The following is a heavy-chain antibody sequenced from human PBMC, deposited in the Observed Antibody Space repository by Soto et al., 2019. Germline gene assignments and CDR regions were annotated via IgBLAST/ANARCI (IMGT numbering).Heavy chain of an antibody. CDR2: INPNSGGT. CDR1: GYTFNEYY. Sequence: QVQLVQSGAEVKKPGASVKVSCKTSGYTFNEYYIHWMRQVPGQGPEWMGWINPNSGGTKFAKKFQGGITMTSDTSISTGYMELSRLRSDDTAVYSCAGRPGGGGDYFYGMDVWGQGTAVTVSS. D-gene: IGHD3-10*01. CDR3: AGRPGGGGDYFYGMDV. V-gene: IGHV1-2*02. J-gene: IGHJ6*02.